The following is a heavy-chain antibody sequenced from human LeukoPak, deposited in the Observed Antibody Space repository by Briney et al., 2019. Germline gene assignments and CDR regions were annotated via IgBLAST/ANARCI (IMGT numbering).Heavy chain of an antibody. CDR1: GFTFPDEW. Sequence: GGSLRLSCAASGFTFPDEWMSWVRQAPGKGLEWVSYISSSSSTIYYADSVKGRFTISRDNAKNSLYLQMNSLRDEDTAVYYCARDSYYYDSSGYEYYFDYWGQGTLVTVSS. CDR3: ARDSYYYDSSGYEYYFDY. D-gene: IGHD3-22*01. J-gene: IGHJ4*02. CDR2: ISSSSSTI. V-gene: IGHV3-48*02.